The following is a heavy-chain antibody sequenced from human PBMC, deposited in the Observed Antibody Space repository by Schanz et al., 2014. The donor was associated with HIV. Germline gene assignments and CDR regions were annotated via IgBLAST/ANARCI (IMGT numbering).Heavy chain of an antibody. J-gene: IGHJ4*02. D-gene: IGHD3-22*01. CDR2: ISSSGSTI. V-gene: IGHV3-48*04. CDR1: GFTFSSYG. Sequence: VQLVESGGGVVQPGGPLRLSCAASGFTFSSYGMHWVRQAPGKGLEWVSYISSSGSTIYYADSVKGRFTISRDNAKNSLYLQMNSLRAEDTAVYYCASGNYYDSSGYYYPPRYWGQGTLVTVSS. CDR3: ASGNYYDSSGYYYPPRY.